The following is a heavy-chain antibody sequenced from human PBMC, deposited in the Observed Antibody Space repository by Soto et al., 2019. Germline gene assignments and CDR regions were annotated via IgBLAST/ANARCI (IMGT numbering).Heavy chain of an antibody. J-gene: IGHJ4*02. Sequence: QVQLQESGPGLVKPSGTLSLTCAVSGGSISSSNWWSWVRQPPGKGLEGIGEIYHSGSTNYNPSLKSRVTISVDKSQDQFSLKLSSVTAADTAVYYCAGSRCSSTSCYTYWGQGTLVTVSS. V-gene: IGHV4-4*02. CDR3: AGSRCSSTSCYTY. CDR1: GGSISSSNW. D-gene: IGHD2-2*02. CDR2: IYHSGST.